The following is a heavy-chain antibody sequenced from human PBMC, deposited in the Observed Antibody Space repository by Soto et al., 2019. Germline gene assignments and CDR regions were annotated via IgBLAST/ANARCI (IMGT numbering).Heavy chain of an antibody. J-gene: IGHJ6*03. CDR1: GGSFSGYY. D-gene: IGHD3-10*01. CDR3: ARGGITMVRGVPRQYYYYMDV. CDR2: INHSGST. V-gene: IGHV4-34*01. Sequence: ETLSLTCAVYGGSFSGYYWSWIRQPPGKGLEWIGEINHSGSTNYAPSLKSRVTISVGTSKNQFSLKLSSVTAADTAVYYCARGGITMVRGVPRQYYYYMDVWGKGTRVTVSS.